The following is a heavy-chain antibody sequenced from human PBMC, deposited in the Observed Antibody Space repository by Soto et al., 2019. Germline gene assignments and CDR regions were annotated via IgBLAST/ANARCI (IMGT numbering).Heavy chain of an antibody. D-gene: IGHD3-9*01. Sequence: GESLKISCKGSGYKFATYWIAWVRQMPGGGLEWTGIIYPGKSKTIYSPSFQGLATISADTSLNTAYLQWDSLRASDTAIYYCARGFTGSAGRFDPWGQGTVVTVSS. V-gene: IGHV5-51*01. CDR2: IYPGKSKT. CDR1: GYKFATYW. CDR3: ARGFTGSAGRFDP. J-gene: IGHJ5*02.